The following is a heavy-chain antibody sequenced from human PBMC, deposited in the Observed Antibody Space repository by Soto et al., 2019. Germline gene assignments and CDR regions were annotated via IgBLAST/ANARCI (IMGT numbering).Heavy chain of an antibody. CDR3: ANGETRGYTYGVYIDY. CDR2: VIPMLGRT. CDR1: GGTFTDYT. J-gene: IGHJ4*02. D-gene: IGHD5-18*01. V-gene: IGHV1-69*02. Sequence: HVQLEQSGAEAQMPGSSVKVSCKSSGGTFTDYTFSWVRQASGHGLEWMGRVIPMLGRTNYAQSFQGRITFIAEKSASTVYMVLSSLRPQDTAVYFCANGETRGYTYGVYIDYRGQGTLVTVSS.